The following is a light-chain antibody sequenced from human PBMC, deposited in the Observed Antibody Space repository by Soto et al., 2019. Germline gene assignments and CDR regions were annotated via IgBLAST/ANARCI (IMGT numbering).Light chain of an antibody. V-gene: IGLV2-14*01. CDR1: SSDVGSYNY. CDR2: DVS. CDR3: SSYTTSSTYV. J-gene: IGLJ1*01. Sequence: QSVLTQPASVSGSPGQSITISCTGTSSDVGSYNYVSWYQQHPGKAPKVMIYDVSNRPSGVSYRFAGSKSGNTASLTISGLQAEDEAAYYCSSYTTSSTYVFGTGTKLTVL.